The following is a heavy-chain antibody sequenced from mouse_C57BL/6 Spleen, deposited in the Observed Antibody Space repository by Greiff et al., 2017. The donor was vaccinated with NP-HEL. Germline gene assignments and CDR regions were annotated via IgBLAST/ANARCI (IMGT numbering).Heavy chain of an antibody. J-gene: IGHJ3*01. D-gene: IGHD4-1*01. CDR3: ARDLGPPFAY. V-gene: IGHV1-54*01. CDR2: INPGSGGP. Sequence: QVQLQQSGAELVRPGTSVKVSCKASGYAFTNYLLEWVKQRPGQGLEWIGVINPGSGGPNYNEKFKGKAPLTADKSSSTAYMQLSSLTSEDSSVYFCARDLGPPFAYWGQGTLVTVSA. CDR1: GYAFTNYL.